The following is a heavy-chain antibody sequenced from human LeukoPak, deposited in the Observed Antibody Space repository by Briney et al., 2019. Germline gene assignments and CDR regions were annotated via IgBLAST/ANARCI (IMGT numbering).Heavy chain of an antibody. CDR1: GFTFSSYG. V-gene: IGHV3-30*02. J-gene: IGHJ4*02. CDR2: IRYDGATK. D-gene: IGHD4-11*01. Sequence: RPGGSLRLSCAASGFTFSSYGMHWVRQAPGKGLEWVAFIRYDGATKYYRDSVKGRFTISRDNSKNTLYLQMNSLRAEDTAVYYCTKDHYSNYLYYFDYWGQGTLVTVSS. CDR3: TKDHYSNYLYYFDY.